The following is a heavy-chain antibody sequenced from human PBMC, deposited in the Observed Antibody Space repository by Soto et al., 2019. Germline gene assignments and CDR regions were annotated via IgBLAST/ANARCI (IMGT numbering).Heavy chain of an antibody. V-gene: IGHV4-59*08. CDR3: AVQYSNYDHFDY. Sequence: PSETLSLTCTVSGGSISSYYWSWIRQPPGKGLEWIGYIYYSGSTNYNPSLKSRVTISVDTSKNQFSLKLSSVTAADTAVYYCAVQYSNYDHFDYWGQGTLVTVSS. CDR2: IYYSGST. J-gene: IGHJ4*02. CDR1: GGSISSYY. D-gene: IGHD4-4*01.